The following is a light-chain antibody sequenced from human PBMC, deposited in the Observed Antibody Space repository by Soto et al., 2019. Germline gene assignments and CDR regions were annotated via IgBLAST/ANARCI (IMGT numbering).Light chain of an antibody. CDR3: GSYEGSITFV. Sequence: QYVLTQPPSASGSPGQSVTISCTGTSSDVGGYNYVSWYQQHPGKAPKLMISEVSKRPSGVPDRFSGSKSGNTAFLTVSGLQAEDEADYYCGSYEGSITFVFGTGTKLTVL. V-gene: IGLV2-8*01. CDR1: SSDVGGYNY. CDR2: EVS. J-gene: IGLJ1*01.